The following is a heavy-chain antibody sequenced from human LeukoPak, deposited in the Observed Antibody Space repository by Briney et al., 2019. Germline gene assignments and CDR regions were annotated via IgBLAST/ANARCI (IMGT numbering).Heavy chain of an antibody. CDR2: IKKKNDGWPT. J-gene: IGHJ4*02. D-gene: IGHD3-16*02. Sequence: PGGSLRLSCAASGFTFSNAWMSWVRQAPGKGLEWVGRIKKKNDGWPTDYAPRAKGRFTISRDDSKNTLYLQMNRLKTEDTAVYYCTTLSSVWGSYRYYFDYWGQGTLVTVSS. CDR1: GFTFSNAW. V-gene: IGHV3-15*01. CDR3: TTLSSVWGSYRYYFDY.